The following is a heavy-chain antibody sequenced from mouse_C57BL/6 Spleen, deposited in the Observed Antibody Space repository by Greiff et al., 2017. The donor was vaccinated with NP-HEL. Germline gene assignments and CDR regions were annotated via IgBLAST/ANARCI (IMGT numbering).Heavy chain of an antibody. CDR3: AREYYGSPFDY. D-gene: IGHD1-1*01. V-gene: IGHV3-6*01. Sequence: EVQLQQSGPGLVKPSQSLSLTCSVTGYSITSGYYWNWIRQFPGNKLEWMGYISYDGSNNYNPSLKNRISITRDTSKNQFFLKLNSVTTEDTATYYCAREYYGSPFDYWGQGTTLTVSS. J-gene: IGHJ2*01. CDR2: ISYDGSN. CDR1: GYSITSGYY.